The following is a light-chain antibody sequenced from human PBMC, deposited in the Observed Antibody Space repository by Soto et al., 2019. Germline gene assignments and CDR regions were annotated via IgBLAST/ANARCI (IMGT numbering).Light chain of an antibody. CDR1: SSNIGAGYD. J-gene: IGLJ2*01. Sequence: QAVVTQPPSVSGAPGQRVTISCTGSSSNIGAGYDVHWYQQLPGTAPKLLIYGNSNRHSGVSDRFSGSKSGTSASLAITGLQAEDEADYYCQSYDTSLSVSGVVFGGGTKVTVL. CDR2: GNS. V-gene: IGLV1-40*01. CDR3: QSYDTSLSVSGVV.